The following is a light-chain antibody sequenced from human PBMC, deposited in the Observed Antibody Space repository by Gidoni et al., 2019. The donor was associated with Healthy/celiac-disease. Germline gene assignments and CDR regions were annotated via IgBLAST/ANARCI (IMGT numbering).Light chain of an antibody. CDR2: DAS. V-gene: IGKV3-11*01. J-gene: IGKJ4*01. Sequence: EIMLTQSPATLSLSPGEGATLSCRASQSVSSYLAWYQQKPGQAPRLLIYDASNRATGIPARFSGSSSRTDFTLTSSSLAPEDFAFYYCQHRSNWPPTFGGGTKVEIK. CDR3: QHRSNWPPT. CDR1: QSVSSY.